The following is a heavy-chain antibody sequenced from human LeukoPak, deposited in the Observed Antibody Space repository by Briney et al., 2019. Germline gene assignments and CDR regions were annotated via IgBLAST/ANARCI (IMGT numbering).Heavy chain of an antibody. V-gene: IGHV1-69*04. CDR2: IIPILGIA. CDR1: GGTFSSYA. J-gene: IGHJ3*02. Sequence: SVKVSCKASGGTFSSYAISWVRQAPGQGLEWMGRIIPILGIANYAQKFQGRVTITADKSTSTAYMELSSLRSEDTAVYYCARARGTTVTTGAFDIWGQGTMVTVSS. CDR3: ARARGTTVTTGAFDI. D-gene: IGHD4-17*01.